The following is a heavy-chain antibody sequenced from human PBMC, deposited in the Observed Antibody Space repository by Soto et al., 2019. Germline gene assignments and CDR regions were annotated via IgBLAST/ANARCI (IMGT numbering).Heavy chain of an antibody. Sequence: GTSVKLSCEACGDSFTSYGISWVRQAPGQGLEWMGWISAYNGNTNYAQKLQGRVTMTTDTSTSTAYMELRSLRSDDTAVYYCARGALTVNCWFDPWGQGTLVTVSS. V-gene: IGHV1-18*01. CDR2: ISAYNGNT. J-gene: IGHJ5*02. D-gene: IGHD4-17*01. CDR1: GDSFTSYG. CDR3: ARGALTVNCWFDP.